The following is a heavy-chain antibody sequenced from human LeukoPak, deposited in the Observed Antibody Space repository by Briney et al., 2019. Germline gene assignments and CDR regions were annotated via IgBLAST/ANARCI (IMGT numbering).Heavy chain of an antibody. CDR3: SRERGFWSGYFRPRYFDY. CDR2: IHSRGTH. CDR1: GDSISGRAYY. J-gene: IGHJ4*02. Sequence: SQTLSLTCTVSGDSISGRAYYWSWIRQPAGKGLEWIGRIHSRGTHSYNPSLKSRVSISVETSKNQFSLKLSSLTAADTAVYFCSRERGFWSGYFRPRYFDYWGQGTLVTV. D-gene: IGHD3-3*01. V-gene: IGHV4-61*02.